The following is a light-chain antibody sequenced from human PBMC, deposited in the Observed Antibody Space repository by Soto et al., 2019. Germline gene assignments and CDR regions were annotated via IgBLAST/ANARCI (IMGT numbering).Light chain of an antibody. CDR2: GPS. CDR1: QSVPKNY. J-gene: IGKJ1*01. Sequence: EIVLTQSPGTLPLSPGERATLSCRASQSVPKNYLAWYQHKPGQAPRLLIYGPSSRATGIPDRFSGSGSGTDFTLSISRLEPEDFAVYYCHQYATSPQTFGQGTKVEIK. CDR3: HQYATSPQT. V-gene: IGKV3-20*01.